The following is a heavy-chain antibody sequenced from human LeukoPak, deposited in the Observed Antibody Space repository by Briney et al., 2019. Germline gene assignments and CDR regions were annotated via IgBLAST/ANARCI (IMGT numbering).Heavy chain of an antibody. CDR3: ARTSGWATGTFDI. Sequence: SETLSLTCTLSGGSISSIRSYSGWIRQPPGKGLEWIGSIYYTGSTHYNPSLKSRATISVDTSKNQFSLKLSSVTAADTTAYYCARTSGWATGTFDIWGQGTMVTVSS. D-gene: IGHD3-10*01. CDR2: IYYTGST. V-gene: IGHV4-39*01. CDR1: GGSISSIRSY. J-gene: IGHJ3*02.